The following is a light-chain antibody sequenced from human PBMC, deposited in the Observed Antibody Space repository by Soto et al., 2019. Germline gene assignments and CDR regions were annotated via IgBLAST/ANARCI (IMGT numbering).Light chain of an antibody. CDR1: PSDVGGSNS. Sequence: QSVLTQPPSASGSPGQSVTISCTGTPSDVGGSNSVSWYQQDPGKAPNLMIYDVNKRPSGVPDRFSGSKSGNTASLTVSGLQAADEAYYFCSSYAPSDVVFGGGTKLTVL. CDR3: SSYAPSDVV. V-gene: IGLV2-8*01. CDR2: DVN. J-gene: IGLJ2*01.